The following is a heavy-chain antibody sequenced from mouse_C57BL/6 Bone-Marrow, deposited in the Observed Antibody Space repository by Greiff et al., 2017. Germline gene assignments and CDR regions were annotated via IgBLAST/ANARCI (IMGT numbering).Heavy chain of an antibody. Sequence: LQQSGAELVRPGSSVTLSCKDSYFAFMASAMHWMKQRPGHGLEWIGSFTMYSDATEYSENFKGKATLTANTSSSTAYMELSSLTSEDSAVYYSGYYGSSFAYWGQGTLVTVSA. J-gene: IGHJ3*01. V-gene: IGHV1-49*01. CDR2: FTMYSDAT. D-gene: IGHD1-1*01. CDR1: YFAFMASA. CDR3: GYYGSSFAY.